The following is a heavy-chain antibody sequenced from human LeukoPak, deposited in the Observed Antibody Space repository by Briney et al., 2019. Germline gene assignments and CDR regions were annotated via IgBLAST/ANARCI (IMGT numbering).Heavy chain of an antibody. D-gene: IGHD3-16*01. CDR2: ISSSSSTI. CDR1: GFTFSSYS. Sequence: GGSLRLSCAASGFTFSSYSMNWVRQAPGKGLEWVSYISSSSSTIYYADSVKGRFTISRDNAKNSLYLQMNSLRAEDTAVYYCARAGVTVWGLWDYWGQGTLVTVSS. J-gene: IGHJ4*02. CDR3: ARAGVTVWGLWDY. V-gene: IGHV3-48*04.